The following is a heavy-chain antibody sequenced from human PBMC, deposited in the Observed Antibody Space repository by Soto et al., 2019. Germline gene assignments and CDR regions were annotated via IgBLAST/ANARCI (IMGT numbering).Heavy chain of an antibody. CDR2: INPNSGGT. Sequence: ASVKVSCKASGYTFTGYYIHRVRQAPGQGLEWMGWINPNSGGTNYAQKFQGRVTMTRDTSISTAYMELSRLRSDDTAVYYCARSHDYSAYVFDCWGQGTLVTVSS. CDR3: ARSHDYSAYVFDC. J-gene: IGHJ4*02. D-gene: IGHD4-17*01. V-gene: IGHV1-2*02. CDR1: GYTFTGYY.